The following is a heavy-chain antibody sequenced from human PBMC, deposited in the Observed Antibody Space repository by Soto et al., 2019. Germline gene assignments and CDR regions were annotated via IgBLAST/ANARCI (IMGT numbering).Heavy chain of an antibody. CDR2: INAGNGNT. CDR1: GFTFSSSS. D-gene: IGHD1-26*01. J-gene: IGHJ4*02. Sequence: ASVKVSCKASGFTFSSSSVQWVRQAPGQRLEWMGWINAGNGNTKYSQKFQGRVTITRDTSASTAYMELSSLRSEDTAVYYCARVGIGSHLLQRFDYWGPGTLVTVSS. CDR3: ARVGIGSHLLQRFDY. V-gene: IGHV1-3*01.